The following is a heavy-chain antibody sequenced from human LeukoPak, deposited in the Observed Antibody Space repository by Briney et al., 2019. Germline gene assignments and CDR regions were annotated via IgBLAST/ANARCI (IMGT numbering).Heavy chain of an antibody. CDR3: AKDKRLGDGYNYFDY. CDR2: ISWDGGST. V-gene: IGHV3-43*01. J-gene: IGHJ4*02. CDR1: GFTFDDYT. Sequence: GGSLRLSCAASGFTFDDYTMHWVRQAPGKGLERVSLISWDGGSTYYADSVKGRFTISRDNSKNSLYLQMNSLRTEDTALYYCAKDKRLGDGYNYFDYWGQGTLVTVSS. D-gene: IGHD5-24*01.